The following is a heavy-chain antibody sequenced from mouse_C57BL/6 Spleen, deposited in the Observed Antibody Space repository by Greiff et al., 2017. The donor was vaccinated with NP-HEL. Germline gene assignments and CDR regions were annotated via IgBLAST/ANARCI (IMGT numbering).Heavy chain of an antibody. CDR1: GFTFSSYA. D-gene: IGHD2-3*01. J-gene: IGHJ1*03. V-gene: IGHV5-4*03. CDR3: ARFSDGYYGYFDV. Sequence: EVKVVESGGGLVKPGGSLKLSCAASGFTFSSYAMSWVRQTPEKRLEWVATISDGGSYTYYPDNVKGRFTISRDNAKNNLYLQMSHLKSEDTAMYYCARFSDGYYGYFDVWGTGTTVTVSS. CDR2: ISDGGSYT.